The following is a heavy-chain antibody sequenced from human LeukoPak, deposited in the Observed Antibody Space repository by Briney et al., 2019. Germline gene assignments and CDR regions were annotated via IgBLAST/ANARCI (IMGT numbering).Heavy chain of an antibody. CDR1: GFTFSDYT. J-gene: IGHJ5*02. CDR2: IDISSSST. CDR3: AGGPPLFDP. Sequence: GGSLRLSCVASGFTFSDYTMNWVRQAPGKGLEWISYIDISSSSTYYADSVKGRFTISRDNAKNSLYLQMSSLRAEDTALYYCAGGPPLFDPWGQGTLVTVSS. V-gene: IGHV3-48*04.